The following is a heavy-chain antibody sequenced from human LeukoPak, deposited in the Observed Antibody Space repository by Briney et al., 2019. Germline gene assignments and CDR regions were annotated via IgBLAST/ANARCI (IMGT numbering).Heavy chain of an antibody. Sequence: PGGSLRLSCAASGFTFSSYSMNWVRQAPGKGLEWVSSISSSSSYIYYADSVKGRFTISRDNAKNSLYPQMNSLRAEDTAVYYCARDPYCSSTSCYGWFDPWGQGTLVTVSS. CDR2: ISSSSSYI. J-gene: IGHJ5*02. CDR1: GFTFSSYS. V-gene: IGHV3-21*01. D-gene: IGHD2-2*01. CDR3: ARDPYCSSTSCYGWFDP.